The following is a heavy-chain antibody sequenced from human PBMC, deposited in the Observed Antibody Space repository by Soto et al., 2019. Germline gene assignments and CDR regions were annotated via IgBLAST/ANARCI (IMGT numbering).Heavy chain of an antibody. V-gene: IGHV4-61*08. CDR2: IYYSGST. CDR1: GGSISSGGYS. CDR3: ARYSGSYLGFDY. J-gene: IGHJ4*02. D-gene: IGHD1-26*01. Sequence: SETLSLTCAVSGGSISSGGYSWSWIRQPPGKGLEWIGYIYYSGSTNYNPSLKSRVTISVDTSKNQFSLKLSSVTAADTAVYYCARYSGSYLGFDYWGQGTLVTVSS.